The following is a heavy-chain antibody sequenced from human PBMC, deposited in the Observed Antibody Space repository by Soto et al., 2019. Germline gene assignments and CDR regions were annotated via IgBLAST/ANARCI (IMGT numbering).Heavy chain of an antibody. D-gene: IGHD2-2*01. V-gene: IGHV4-39*01. CDR2: IYYSGST. J-gene: IGHJ4*02. CDR1: GGSISSSSYY. CDR3: ARLNRLLANFDY. Sequence: QLQLQESGPGLVKPSETLSLTCTVSGGSISSSSYYWGWIRQPPGKGLEWIGSIYYSGSTYYNPSLKSRVTISVDTSKNQSSLKLSSVTAADTAVYYCARLNRLLANFDYWGQGTLVTVSS.